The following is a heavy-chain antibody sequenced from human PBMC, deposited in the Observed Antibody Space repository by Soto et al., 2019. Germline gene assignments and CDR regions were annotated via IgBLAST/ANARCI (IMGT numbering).Heavy chain of an antibody. Sequence: EVQLLESGGGLVQPGGSLRLSCAASGFTFSHSAMNWVRQAPGKGLEWVSAISDSGAGTYYAASVTGRFTISRDNSKNTLYLQMNSLRAEDTALYQCARGCHSSTNCQGFDYWGQGTLVTVSS. CDR3: ARGCHSSTNCQGFDY. CDR2: ISDSGAGT. CDR1: GFTFSHSA. J-gene: IGHJ4*02. V-gene: IGHV3-23*01. D-gene: IGHD2-2*01.